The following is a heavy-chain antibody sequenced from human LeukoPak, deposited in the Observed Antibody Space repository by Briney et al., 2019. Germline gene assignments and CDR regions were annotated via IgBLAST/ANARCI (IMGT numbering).Heavy chain of an antibody. J-gene: IGHJ3*02. Sequence: GESLKISCEGSGYSFTSYWIGWVRQMPGKGLEWMGIIYPGDSDTRYSPSFQGQVTISADKSISTAYLQWSSLKASDTAMYYCARRTLDYYDSSGNAFDIWGQGTMVTVSS. CDR1: GYSFTSYW. CDR3: ARRTLDYYDSSGNAFDI. CDR2: IYPGDSDT. D-gene: IGHD3-22*01. V-gene: IGHV5-51*01.